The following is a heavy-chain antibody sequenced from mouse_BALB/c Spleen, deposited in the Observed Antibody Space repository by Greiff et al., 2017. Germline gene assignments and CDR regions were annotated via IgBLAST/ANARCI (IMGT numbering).Heavy chain of an antibody. V-gene: IGHV7-3*02. CDR2: IRNKANGYTT. D-gene: IGHD2-4*01. CDR3: ARDRGMITTGYAMDY. J-gene: IGHJ4*01. CDR1: GFTFTDYY. Sequence: EVMLLESGGGLVQPGGSLRLSCATSGFTFTDYYMSWVRQPPGKALEWLGFIRNKANGYTTEYSASVKGRFTISRDNSQSILYLQMNTLRAEDSATYYCARDRGMITTGYAMDYWGQGTSVTVSS.